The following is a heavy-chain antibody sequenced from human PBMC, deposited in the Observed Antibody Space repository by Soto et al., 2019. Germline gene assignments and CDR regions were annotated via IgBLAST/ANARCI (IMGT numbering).Heavy chain of an antibody. J-gene: IGHJ6*03. CDR1: GFTFSSYA. CDR2: ISGSGGST. CDR3: AKDWKGWSVYYYYYMDV. Sequence: EVQLLESGGGLVQPGGSLRLSCAASGFTFSSYAMSWVRQAPGKGLEWVSAISGSGGSTYYADSVKGRFTISRDNSKNTLYLQMNSLRAEDTAVYYCAKDWKGWSVYYYYYMDVWGKGTTVTVSS. D-gene: IGHD1-1*01. V-gene: IGHV3-23*01.